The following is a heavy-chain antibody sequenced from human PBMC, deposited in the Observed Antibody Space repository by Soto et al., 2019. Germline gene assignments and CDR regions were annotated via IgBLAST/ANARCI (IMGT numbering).Heavy chain of an antibody. CDR2: IYWNDDN. CDR1: GFSLNTGGVG. CDR3: AHAPRRDDYFDY. J-gene: IGHJ4*02. Sequence: QITLKESGPTLVNPTQTLTLTCTFSGFSLNTGGVGVGWIREPPGKAVEWLALIYWNDDNRYRPSLESRLTITKDSSKNQVVLTLTTIDPVDTATYYCAHAPRRDDYFDYWGQGTLVTVSS. V-gene: IGHV2-5*01.